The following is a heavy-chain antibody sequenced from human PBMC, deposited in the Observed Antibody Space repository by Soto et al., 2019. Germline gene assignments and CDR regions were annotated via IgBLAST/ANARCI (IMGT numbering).Heavy chain of an antibody. V-gene: IGHV3-20*04. CDR3: ARVSNPHRILLPYFDF. CDR1: GFTFDDYG. CDR2: INWNGGST. J-gene: IGHJ4*02. Sequence: GGSLRLSCAASGFTFDDYGMSWVRQAPGKGLEWVSGINWNGGSTGYADSVKGRFTISRDNAKNTVYLQLNSLTVDDTAVYYCARVSNPHRILLPYFDFWGQGTLVTVSS. D-gene: IGHD3-10*01.